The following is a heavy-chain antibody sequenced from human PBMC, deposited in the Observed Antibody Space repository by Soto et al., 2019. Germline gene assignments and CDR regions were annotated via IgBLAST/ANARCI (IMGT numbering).Heavy chain of an antibody. D-gene: IGHD6-19*01. CDR2: INPNSGGT. J-gene: IGHJ4*02. CDR3: ATHSGWRPSFEY. Sequence: ASVKVSCKAAGYTFTGYYMHWVRQAPGQGLEWMGWINPNSGGTNYAQKFQGRVTMTRDTSISTAYMELSRLRSDDTAVYYCATHSGWRPSFEYLGQGTLVIVS. CDR1: GYTFTGYY. V-gene: IGHV1-2*02.